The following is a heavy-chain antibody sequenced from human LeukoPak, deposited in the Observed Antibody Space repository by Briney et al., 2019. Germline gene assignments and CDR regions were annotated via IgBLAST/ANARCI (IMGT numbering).Heavy chain of an antibody. CDR2: INHSGST. D-gene: IGHD2-15*01. CDR3: ARDIGGSCYLDY. Sequence: PSETLSLTCAVYGGSFSGYYWSWIRQPPGKGLEWIGEINHSGSTNYNPSLKSRVTISVDTSKNQFSLKLSSVTAADTAVYYCARDIGGSCYLDYWGQGTLVTVSS. CDR1: GGSFSGYY. V-gene: IGHV4-34*09. J-gene: IGHJ4*02.